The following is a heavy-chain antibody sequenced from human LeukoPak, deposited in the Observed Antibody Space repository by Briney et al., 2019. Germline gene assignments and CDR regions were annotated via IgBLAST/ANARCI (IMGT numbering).Heavy chain of an antibody. V-gene: IGHV1-46*01. J-gene: IGHJ4*02. CDR2: INPSGGST. CDR1: GYTFTSYY. D-gene: IGHD3-10*01. Sequence: GASVKVSCKASGYTFTSYYMHWVRQAPGQGLEWVGIINPSGGSTSYAQKFQGRVTMTRDMSTSTVYMELSSLRSEDTAVYYCARESPTPGSYFDYWGQGTLVTVSS. CDR3: ARESPTPGSYFDY.